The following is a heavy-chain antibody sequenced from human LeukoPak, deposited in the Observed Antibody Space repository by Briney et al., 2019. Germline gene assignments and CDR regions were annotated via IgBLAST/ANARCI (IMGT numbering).Heavy chain of an antibody. D-gene: IGHD6-19*01. CDR1: GCIFSSYS. V-gene: IGHV3-48*02. Sequence: GGSLSLSCAASGCIFSSYSMNWVRQAPGKGLEWVAYISGDSATTYYADSVRGRFTISRDNAENSLYLHMNSLRDEDTAVYYCATYSSGWYLVYWGQGTLVTVSS. J-gene: IGHJ4*02. CDR2: ISGDSATT. CDR3: ATYSSGWYLVY.